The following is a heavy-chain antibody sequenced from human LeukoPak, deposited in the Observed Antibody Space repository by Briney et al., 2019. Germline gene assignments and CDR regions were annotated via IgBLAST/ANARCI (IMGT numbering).Heavy chain of an antibody. CDR3: ARGGRRYGSSDYYYYGMDV. J-gene: IGHJ6*02. CDR1: GFTFSSYA. CDR2: ISSNGGST. Sequence: GGSLRLSCAASGFTFSSYAMHWVRQAPGKGLEYVSAISSNGGSTYYANSVKGRFTISRDNSKNTLYLQMGSLRAEDMAVYYCARGGRRYGSSDYYYYGMDVWGQGTTVTVPS. V-gene: IGHV3-64*01. D-gene: IGHD3-10*01.